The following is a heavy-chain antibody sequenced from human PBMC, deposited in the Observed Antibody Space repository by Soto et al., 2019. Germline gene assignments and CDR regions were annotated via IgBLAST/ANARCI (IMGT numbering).Heavy chain of an antibody. Sequence: QVQLQQWGAGLLKPSETLSLTCAVYGGSFSGYYWSWIRQPPGKGLEWIGEINHSGSTNYNPSLKSRVTISVDTSKNPCSLKLSSVTAADTAVYYCARGNIVVVPAAKRPRWFDPWGQGTLVTVSS. CDR2: INHSGST. D-gene: IGHD2-2*01. CDR1: GGSFSGYY. V-gene: IGHV4-34*01. J-gene: IGHJ5*02. CDR3: ARGNIVVVPAAKRPRWFDP.